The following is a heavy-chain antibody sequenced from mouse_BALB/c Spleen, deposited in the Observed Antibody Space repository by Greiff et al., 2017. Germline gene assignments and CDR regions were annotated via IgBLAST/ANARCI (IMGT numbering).Heavy chain of an antibody. J-gene: IGHJ1*01. CDR1: GFTFSSYG. CDR3: ARDPADWYFDV. Sequence: EVNLVESGGGLVQPGGSLKLSCAASGFTFSSYGMSWVRQTPDKRLELVATINSNGGSTYYPDSVKGRFTISRDNAKNTLYLQMSSLKSEDTAMYYCARDPADWYFDVWGAGTTGTVSS. CDR2: INSNGGST. V-gene: IGHV5-6-3*01.